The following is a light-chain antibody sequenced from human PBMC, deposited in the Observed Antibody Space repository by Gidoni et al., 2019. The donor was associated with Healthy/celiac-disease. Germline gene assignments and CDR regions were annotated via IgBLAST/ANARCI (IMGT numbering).Light chain of an antibody. CDR1: SIDVGVYNY. CDR3: SSYTSSSTLPYV. CDR2: YVS. V-gene: IGLV2-14*03. J-gene: IGLJ1*01. Sequence: QSALTQPASVAGSPGQSITISCTGTSIDVGVYNYISWYQQHPGKAPKLMIYYVSNRPSGVSNRFSVSKSGNTASLTISGLQAEDEADYYCSSYTSSSTLPYVFGTGTKVTVL.